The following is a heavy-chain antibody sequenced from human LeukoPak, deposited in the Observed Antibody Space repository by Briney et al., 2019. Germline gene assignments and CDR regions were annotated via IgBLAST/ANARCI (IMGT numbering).Heavy chain of an antibody. Sequence: ASVKVSCKASGYTFPSYGISWVRQAPGQGLEWMGWISAYNGNTNYAQKLQGRVTMTTDTSTSTAYMELRSLRSDDTAVYYCARGRRGQSGYCSGGSCYRNNGFWFDPWGQGTLVTVSS. CDR2: ISAYNGNT. D-gene: IGHD2-15*01. CDR3: ARGRRGQSGYCSGGSCYRNNGFWFDP. CDR1: GYTFPSYG. V-gene: IGHV1-18*01. J-gene: IGHJ5*02.